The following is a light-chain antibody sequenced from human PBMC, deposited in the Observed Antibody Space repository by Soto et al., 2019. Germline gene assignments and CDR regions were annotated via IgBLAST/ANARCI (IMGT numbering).Light chain of an antibody. CDR1: QDISNF. Sequence: DIQMTQSPSSLSASVGDRVTITCQASQDISNFLNWYHQTPGKAPRLLIYDVSNLRPGVASRFSGSGSGTDFTFTINSLQPEDIGTFYCQQYDKQPVTFGGGTKVEIK. V-gene: IGKV1-33*01. CDR3: QQYDKQPVT. J-gene: IGKJ4*01. CDR2: DVS.